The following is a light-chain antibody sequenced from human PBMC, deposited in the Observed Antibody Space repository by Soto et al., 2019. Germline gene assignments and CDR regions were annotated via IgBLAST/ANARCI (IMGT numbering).Light chain of an antibody. CDR1: SSDVGAYNY. Sequence: QSALTQPASVSGSPGQSITISCTGTSSDVGAYNYVSWYQHHPGKVPKLLIYEVTNRPSGVSDRFSGSKSGNTASLTISGLQAEDEADYFCTSFTSSSTQVFGTGTKVTVL. J-gene: IGLJ1*01. CDR2: EVT. CDR3: TSFTSSSTQV. V-gene: IGLV2-14*01.